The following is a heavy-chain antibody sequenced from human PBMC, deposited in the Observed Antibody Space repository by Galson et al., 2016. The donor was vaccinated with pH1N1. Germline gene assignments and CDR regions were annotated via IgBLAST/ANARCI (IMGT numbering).Heavy chain of an antibody. CDR2: IYWDDDK. V-gene: IGHV2-5*02. J-gene: IGHJ4*02. CDR3: ARGDY. CDR1: GFSLSTTGVN. Sequence: LVKPTQTLTLTCTFSGFSLSTTGVNVGWIRQPPGKALEWLAVIYWDDDKLYSPSLKSRLAITKDTSKNQVVLTMTNVDPVDTATYYCARGDYWGQGTLVTASS.